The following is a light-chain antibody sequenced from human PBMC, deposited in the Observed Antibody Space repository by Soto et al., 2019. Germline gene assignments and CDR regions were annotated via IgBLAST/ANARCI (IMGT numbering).Light chain of an antibody. CDR3: QQYGSSFT. Sequence: EIVLTQSPGTLSLSPGERATLSCRASQSVSSSYLAWYRQKPGQAPRLLIYAASSWATGTPDRFSGSGSGTDFTLTISRLEPEDFAVYYCQQYGSSFTFGPGTKVDIK. J-gene: IGKJ3*01. CDR2: AAS. CDR1: QSVSSSY. V-gene: IGKV3-20*01.